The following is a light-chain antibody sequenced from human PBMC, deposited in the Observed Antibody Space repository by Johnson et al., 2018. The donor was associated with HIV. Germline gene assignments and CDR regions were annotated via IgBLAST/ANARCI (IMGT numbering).Light chain of an antibody. CDR3: GTWDSSLSVYV. Sequence: QSVLTQPPSVSAAPGQKVTISCSGSSSNIGNNYVSWYQQLPGTAPKLLIYDNNKRPSGIPDRFSGSKSGTSATLGITGLQTGDEAVYYCGTWDSSLSVYVFGNGTKVTVL. J-gene: IGLJ1*01. V-gene: IGLV1-51*01. CDR2: DNN. CDR1: SSNIGNNY.